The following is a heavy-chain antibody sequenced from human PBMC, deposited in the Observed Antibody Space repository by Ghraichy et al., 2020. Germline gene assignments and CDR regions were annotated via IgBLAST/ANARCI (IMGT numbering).Heavy chain of an antibody. J-gene: IGHJ4*02. V-gene: IGHV3-33*01. CDR3: ARDPMYYYDSSGYSPTTFDY. CDR1: GFTFSSYG. D-gene: IGHD3-22*01. Sequence: GGSLRLSCAASGFTFSSYGMHWVRQAPGKGLEWVAVIWYDGSNKYYADSVKGRFTISRDNSKNTLYLQMNSLRAEDTAVYYCARDPMYYYDSSGYSPTTFDYWGQGTLVTVSS. CDR2: IWYDGSNK.